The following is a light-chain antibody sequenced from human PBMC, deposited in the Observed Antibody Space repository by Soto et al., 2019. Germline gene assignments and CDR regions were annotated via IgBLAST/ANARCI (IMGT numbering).Light chain of an antibody. J-gene: IGKJ4*01. CDR2: DAS. V-gene: IGKV3-11*01. Sequence: EIVLTQSPATLSLSPGERATLSCRASQSVSSYLAWYQQKPGQAPRLLIYDASNRATGIPARFSGSGSGTEFTLTISNLQSEDSAIYYCQQSDNWPLLSFGGGTKVDIK. CDR1: QSVSSY. CDR3: QQSDNWPLLS.